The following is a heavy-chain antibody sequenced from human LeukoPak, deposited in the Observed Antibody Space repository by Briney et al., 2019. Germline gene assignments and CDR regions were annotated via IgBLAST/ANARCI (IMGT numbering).Heavy chain of an antibody. CDR1: GLTFSSYG. V-gene: IGHV3-30*03. CDR2: ISYDEINK. J-gene: IGHJ4*02. D-gene: IGHD6-19*01. Sequence: GGSLRLSCAASGLTFSSYGMHWVRQAPGKGLEWVALISYDEINKYYADSVKGRFTISRDISKNTLYLQMHSLRAEDTAVYYCATAAPASGWYFDYWGQGTLVTVSS. CDR3: ATAAPASGWYFDY.